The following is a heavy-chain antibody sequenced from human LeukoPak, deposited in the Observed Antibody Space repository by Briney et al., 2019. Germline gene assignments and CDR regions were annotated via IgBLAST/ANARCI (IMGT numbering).Heavy chain of an antibody. V-gene: IGHV7-4-1*02. J-gene: IGHJ4*02. D-gene: IGHD4-17*01. CDR2: INTYTGNP. CDR1: GYTFTSYA. CDR3: AREGDPGSTGPRYGDPLIDY. Sequence: ASVKVSCKASGYTFTSYAMNWVRQAPGQGLEWMGWINTYTGNPTYAQGFTGRFVFSLDTSVSTAYLQVSSLKAEDTAVYYCAREGDPGSTGPRYGDPLIDYWGQGTLVTVSS.